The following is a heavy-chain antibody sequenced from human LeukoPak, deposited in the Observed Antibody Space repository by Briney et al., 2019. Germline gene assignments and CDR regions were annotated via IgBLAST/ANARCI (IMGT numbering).Heavy chain of an antibody. Sequence: SETLSLTCTVSGGSISSYYWSWIRQPPGKGLEWIGYIYYSGSTYYNPSLKSRVTISVDTSKNQFSLKLSSVTAADTAVYYCARLGDTAMVDGGPGFDYWGQGTLVTVSS. V-gene: IGHV4-59*04. J-gene: IGHJ4*02. CDR2: IYYSGST. CDR1: GGSISSYY. D-gene: IGHD5-18*01. CDR3: ARLGDTAMVDGGPGFDY.